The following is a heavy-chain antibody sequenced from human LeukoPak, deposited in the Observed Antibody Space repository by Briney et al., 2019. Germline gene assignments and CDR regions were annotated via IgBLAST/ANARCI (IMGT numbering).Heavy chain of an antibody. J-gene: IGHJ4*02. Sequence: PGGSLRLSCAASGFTFSSYSMNWVRQAPVKGLEWVSSISSSSSYIYYADSVKGRFTISRDNAKNSLYLQMNSPRAEDTAVYYCARSSTSCYVYWGQGTLVTVSS. D-gene: IGHD2-2*01. CDR1: GFTFSSYS. CDR3: ARSSTSCYVY. V-gene: IGHV3-21*01. CDR2: ISSSSSYI.